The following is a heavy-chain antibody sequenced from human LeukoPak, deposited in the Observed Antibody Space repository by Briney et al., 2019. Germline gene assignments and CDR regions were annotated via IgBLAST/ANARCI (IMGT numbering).Heavy chain of an antibody. CDR1: GGSISSYH. CDR2: IYYSGST. D-gene: IGHD3-10*01. Sequence: SETLSLTCTVSGGSISSYHWSWIRQPPGKGLEWIGYIYYSGSTNHNPSLKSRVTISVDTSKNQFSLKLSSVTAADTAVYYCARAYYYGSGSYAFDIWGQGTMVTVSS. J-gene: IGHJ3*02. V-gene: IGHV4-59*01. CDR3: ARAYYYGSGSYAFDI.